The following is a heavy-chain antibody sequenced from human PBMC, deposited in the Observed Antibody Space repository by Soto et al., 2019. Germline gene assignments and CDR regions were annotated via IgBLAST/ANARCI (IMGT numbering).Heavy chain of an antibody. Sequence: GESLKISCRGSGFTFTNYWIAWVRQMPGKGLEWMGIIYPGDSETSYSPSFQGQVIISADKSINTAYLQWSSLKASDTAMYYCAVFRSSWFGDGRLDSWGPGTLVTVSS. D-gene: IGHD6-13*01. CDR3: AVFRSSWFGDGRLDS. CDR2: IYPGDSET. J-gene: IGHJ4*02. CDR1: GFTFTNYW. V-gene: IGHV5-51*01.